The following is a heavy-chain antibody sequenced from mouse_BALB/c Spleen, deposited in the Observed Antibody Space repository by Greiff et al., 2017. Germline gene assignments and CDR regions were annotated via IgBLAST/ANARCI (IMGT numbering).Heavy chain of an antibody. J-gene: IGHJ4*01. CDR3: ARGGLLRSYAMDY. Sequence: LVKTGASVKISCKASGYSFTGYYMHWVKQSHGKSLEWIGYISCYNGATSYNQKFKGKATFTVDTSSSTAYMQFNSLTSEDSAVYYCARGGLLRSYAMDYWGQGTSVTVSS. CDR2: ISCYNGAT. CDR1: GYSFTGYY. D-gene: IGHD1-1*01. V-gene: IGHV1S34*01.